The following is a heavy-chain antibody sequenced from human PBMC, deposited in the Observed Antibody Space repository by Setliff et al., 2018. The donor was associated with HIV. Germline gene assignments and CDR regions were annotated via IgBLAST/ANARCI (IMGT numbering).Heavy chain of an antibody. CDR3: ARGLPTTGPDF. CDR1: GDSISNYY. J-gene: IGHJ4*02. Sequence: SETLSLTCTVSGDSISNYYWSWVRQPPGKGLEWIGYIYTTGSNNYNPSLKSRVTMSVDTSKNQFSLKLRSVTAADTAVYYCARGLPTTGPDFWGQGTLVTVSS. V-gene: IGHV4-4*09. D-gene: IGHD2-8*01. CDR2: IYTTGSN.